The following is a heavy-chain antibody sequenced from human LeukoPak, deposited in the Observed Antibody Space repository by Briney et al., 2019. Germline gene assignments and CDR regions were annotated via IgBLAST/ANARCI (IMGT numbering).Heavy chain of an antibody. CDR1: GGSFSGYY. V-gene: IGHV4-34*01. CDR3: ARGRITMVRGAPLWFDP. Sequence: SSETLSLTCAVYGGSFSGYYWNWIRQPPGKGLEWIGAINHSGSTNYNSSLKSRVTISVDTSKNQFSLKLSSVTAADTAVYYCARGRITMVRGAPLWFDPCGQGTLVTVSS. CDR2: INHSGST. D-gene: IGHD3-10*01. J-gene: IGHJ5*02.